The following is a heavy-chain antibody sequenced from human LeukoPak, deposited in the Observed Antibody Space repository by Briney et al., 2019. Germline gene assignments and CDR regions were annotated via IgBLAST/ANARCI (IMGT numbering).Heavy chain of an antibody. D-gene: IGHD1-26*01. Sequence: GASVKVSWKVSGHTLTDLSTHWVRQTPGGGLEWMGGLDPEDGETIYAQKFQGRVTMTEDTSTDTAYMALSSLRSEDTAVYYCATGGIYSLLDYWGQGTLVTVSS. CDR1: GHTLTDLS. J-gene: IGHJ4*02. CDR2: LDPEDGET. V-gene: IGHV1-24*01. CDR3: ATGGIYSLLDY.